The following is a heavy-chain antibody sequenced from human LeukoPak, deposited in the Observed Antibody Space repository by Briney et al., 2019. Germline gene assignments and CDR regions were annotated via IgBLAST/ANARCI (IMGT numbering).Heavy chain of an antibody. Sequence: SETLSLTCAVYGGSFSGYYWSWIRQPPGKGLEWIGEINHSGSTNYNPSLKSRVTISVDTSKNQFSLKLSSVTAADTAVYYCARHPGITIFGVALTSPFDYWAREPWPPSPQ. CDR1: GGSFSGYY. V-gene: IGHV4-34*01. D-gene: IGHD3-3*01. CDR3: ARHPGITIFGVALTSPFDY. CDR2: INHSGST. J-gene: IGHJ4*02.